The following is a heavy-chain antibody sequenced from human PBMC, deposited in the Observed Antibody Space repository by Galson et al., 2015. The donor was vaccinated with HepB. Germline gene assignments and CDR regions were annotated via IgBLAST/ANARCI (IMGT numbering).Heavy chain of an antibody. Sequence: SLRLSCAASGFTFSRYGMHWVRQAPGKGLEWVAVISYDGSNKYYADSVKGRFTISRDNSKNTLYLQMNSLRAEDTAVYYCAKFIKSYYYDSSGYSQGNAVDIWGQGTMVTVSS. J-gene: IGHJ3*02. CDR1: GFTFSRYG. CDR3: AKFIKSYYYDSSGYSQGNAVDI. CDR2: ISYDGSNK. V-gene: IGHV3-30*18. D-gene: IGHD3-22*01.